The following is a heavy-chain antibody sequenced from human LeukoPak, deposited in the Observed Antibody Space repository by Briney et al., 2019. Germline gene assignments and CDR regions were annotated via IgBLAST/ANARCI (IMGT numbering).Heavy chain of an antibody. CDR1: GGSFSGYY. V-gene: IGHV4-34*01. J-gene: IGHJ4*02. D-gene: IGHD3-9*01. CDR3: ARGQGSRYFDWLRRYYFDY. Sequence: SETLSLTCAVYGGSFSGYYWSWIRQPPGKGLEWIGEINHSGSTNYNPSLKSRVTISVDTSKNQFSLKLSSVTAADTAVYYCARGQGSRYFDWLRRYYFDYWGQGTLVTVSS. CDR2: INHSGST.